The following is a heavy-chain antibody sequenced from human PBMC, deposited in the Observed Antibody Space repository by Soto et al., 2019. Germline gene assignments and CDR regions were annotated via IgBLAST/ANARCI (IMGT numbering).Heavy chain of an antibody. CDR1: GFTFSSYA. Sequence: GGSLRLSCAASGFTFSSYAMSWVRQAPGKGLEWVSAISGSGGSTYYADSVKGRFTISRDNSKNTLYLQMNSLRAEDTAVYYCAKDLRGDDFWSGYYLGNYYYYMDVWGKGTTVTVSS. CDR2: ISGSGGST. D-gene: IGHD3-3*01. V-gene: IGHV3-23*01. CDR3: AKDLRGDDFWSGYYLGNYYYYMDV. J-gene: IGHJ6*03.